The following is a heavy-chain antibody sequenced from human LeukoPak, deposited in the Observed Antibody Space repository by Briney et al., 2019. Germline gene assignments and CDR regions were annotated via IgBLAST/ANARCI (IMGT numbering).Heavy chain of an antibody. J-gene: IGHJ6*03. V-gene: IGHV4-59*01. CDR2: ISHSGNT. CDR3: ARGLTTVTYYYYMDV. D-gene: IGHD4-11*01. CDR1: GDSINKYF. Sequence: SETLSLTCTVSGDSINKYFWSWLRQSPGKGLEWIGYISHSGNTNYHPSLKSRVTISLDKSNNQFSLRLSSVTAADTAVYYCARGLTTVTYYYYMDVWGKGTTVTVSS.